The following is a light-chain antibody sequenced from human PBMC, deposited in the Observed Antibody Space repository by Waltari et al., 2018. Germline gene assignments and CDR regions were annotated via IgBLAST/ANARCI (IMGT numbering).Light chain of an antibody. J-gene: IGLJ1*01. CDR2: EVT. CDR1: SSDVGNYNL. V-gene: IGLV2-23*02. Sequence: QSGLTQPASASGSPGQSITISCTGTSSDVGNYNLVSWYHQHPGKAPKLLIYEVTKRASGTSDRFSASKSGNTASLTISGLQAQEDEADYYCCSYVGLGTYVFGTGTKVTV. CDR3: CSYVGLGTYV.